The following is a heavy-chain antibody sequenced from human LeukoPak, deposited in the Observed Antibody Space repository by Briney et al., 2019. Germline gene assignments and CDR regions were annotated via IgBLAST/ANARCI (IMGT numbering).Heavy chain of an antibody. CDR2: IRYDGSNK. Sequence: PGGSLRLSCAASGFTFSSYGMHWVRQAPGKGLEWVAFIRYDGSNKYYADSVKGRFTISRDNSKNTLYLQMNSLRAEDTAVYYCAEDQLPGIAAENYFDYWGQGTLVTVSS. V-gene: IGHV3-30*02. D-gene: IGHD6-13*01. CDR1: GFTFSSYG. CDR3: AEDQLPGIAAENYFDY. J-gene: IGHJ4*02.